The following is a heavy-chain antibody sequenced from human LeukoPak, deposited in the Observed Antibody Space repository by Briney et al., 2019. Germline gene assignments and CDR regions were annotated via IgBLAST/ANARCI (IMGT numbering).Heavy chain of an antibody. CDR3: ASVFGWGYNEPRIGMDV. J-gene: IGHJ6*02. V-gene: IGHV3-11*01. Sequence: GGSLRRSCAAAGFTFSDYYMSWIRQAPGKGLEWVSFISSSGSTIYYADSVKGRFTNSTDNANNSLYLQMNRLRAEDTAVYYCASVFGWGYNEPRIGMDVWGQGTTVTVSS. CDR1: GFTFSDYY. D-gene: IGHD5-24*01. CDR2: ISSSGSTI.